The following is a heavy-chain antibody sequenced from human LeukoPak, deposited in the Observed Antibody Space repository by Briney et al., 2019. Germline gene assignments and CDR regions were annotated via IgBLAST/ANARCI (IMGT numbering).Heavy chain of an antibody. Sequence: PWGSLRLSCAASGFSFSSYDMKWVRQVTGKGLEWVSAIGRAGDTHYAGSVKGRFTISRENAKNSVYLQMNDLRVGDTAVYYCARDPCGQGMDVWGLGTTVTVSS. CDR3: ARDPCGQGMDV. J-gene: IGHJ6*02. V-gene: IGHV3-13*01. CDR2: IGRAGDT. CDR1: GFSFSSYD.